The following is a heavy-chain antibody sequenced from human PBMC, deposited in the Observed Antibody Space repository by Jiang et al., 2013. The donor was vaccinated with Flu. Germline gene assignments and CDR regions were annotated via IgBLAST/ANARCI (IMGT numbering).Heavy chain of an antibody. V-gene: IGHV4-39*02. D-gene: IGHD3-3*01. J-gene: IGHJ6*02. CDR3: VRDDFWSGYSHRQKTFYYHGMDV. CDR1: GGSISSSSYY. CDR2: IYYSGST. Sequence: GLVKPSETLSLTCTVSGGSISSSSYYWGWIRQPPGKGLEWIGSIYYSGSTYYNPSLKSRVSISVDTSKNQFSLRLSSVTAADTAVYFCVRDDFWSGYSHRQKTFYYHGMDVWGQGTTVVVSS.